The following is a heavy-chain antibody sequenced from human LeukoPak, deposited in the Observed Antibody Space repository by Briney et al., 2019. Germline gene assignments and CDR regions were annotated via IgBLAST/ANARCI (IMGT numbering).Heavy chain of an antibody. V-gene: IGHV4-4*02. CDR2: IYYSGST. D-gene: IGHD3-10*01. Sequence: PGGSLRLSCAASGFTFSSYWMSWVRQPPGKGLEWIGSIYYSGSTNYNPSLKSRVTISVDTSKNQFSLKLSSVTAADTAVYYCARRVVTMVRGVIIFYYYYYMDVWGKGTTVTVSS. CDR1: GFTFSSYW. J-gene: IGHJ6*03. CDR3: ARRVVTMVRGVIIFYYYYYMDV.